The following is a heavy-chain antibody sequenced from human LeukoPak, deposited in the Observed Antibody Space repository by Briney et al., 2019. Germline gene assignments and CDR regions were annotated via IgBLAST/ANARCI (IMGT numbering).Heavy chain of an antibody. CDR3: ARCSIPYYYGMDV. Sequence: SETLSLTCTVSGVSISSYYWSWIRQPPGKGLEWIGYIYYSGSTNYNPSLKSRVTISVDTSKNQFSLKLSSVTAADTAVYYCARCSIPYYYGMDVWGQGTTVTVSS. CDR1: GVSISSYY. CDR2: IYYSGST. J-gene: IGHJ6*02. D-gene: IGHD2-2*01. V-gene: IGHV4-59*12.